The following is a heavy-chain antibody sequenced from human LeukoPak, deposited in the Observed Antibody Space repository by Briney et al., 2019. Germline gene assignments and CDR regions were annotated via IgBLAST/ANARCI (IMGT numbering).Heavy chain of an antibody. CDR3: AKIGVIGLWYFDL. J-gene: IGHJ2*01. Sequence: GGSLRLSCAASEFTLSSCGMSWVRQAPGKGLEWVSSISSGGDYTYYADSVKDRFTISRDNSKNTLYLQMNSLRAEDTAVYYCAKIGVIGLWYFDLWGRGTLATVSS. CDR2: ISSGGDYT. V-gene: IGHV3-23*01. D-gene: IGHD3-10*01. CDR1: EFTLSSCG.